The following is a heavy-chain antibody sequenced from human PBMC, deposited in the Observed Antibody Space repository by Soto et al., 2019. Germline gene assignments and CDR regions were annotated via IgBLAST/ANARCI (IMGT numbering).Heavy chain of an antibody. CDR3: ARDLGTGTDY. V-gene: IGHV4-4*02. Sequence: QVQLQESGPGLVKPSGTLSLTCAVSGDSISSSNWWSWVRQAPGKGLEWIGEIYHSGATTYNPSLKSRDTISVDPSNNHFSLKLTSVTAADTAVYFCARDLGTGTDYWGQGTLVTVAS. CDR1: GDSISSSNW. J-gene: IGHJ4*02. D-gene: IGHD1-1*01. CDR2: IYHSGAT.